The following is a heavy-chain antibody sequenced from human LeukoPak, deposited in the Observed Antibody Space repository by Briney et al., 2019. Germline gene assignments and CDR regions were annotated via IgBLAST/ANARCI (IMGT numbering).Heavy chain of an antibody. CDR1: GFTFSSYA. D-gene: IGHD5-18*01. CDR2: ISYDGSNK. J-gene: IGHJ6*04. Sequence: GRSLRLSCAASGFTFSSYAMHWVRQAPGKGLEWVAVISYDGSNKYYADSVKGRFTTSRDNSKNTLYLQMNSLRAEDTAVYYCARDQQLWADYYYYGMDVWGKGTTVTVSS. CDR3: ARDQQLWADYYYYGMDV. V-gene: IGHV3-30*04.